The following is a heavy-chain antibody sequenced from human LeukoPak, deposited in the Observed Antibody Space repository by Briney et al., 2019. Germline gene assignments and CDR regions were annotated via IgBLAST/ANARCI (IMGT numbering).Heavy chain of an antibody. Sequence: GGSLRLSCVASGFTFTDFWINWVRQAPGKGLEWVANIKQDGSEKYYVDSVKGRFTISRDNAKNSLYLQMNSLRAEDTAVYYCARDRGSSGWYEFDSWGQGTLVTVSS. CDR2: IKQDGSEK. D-gene: IGHD6-19*01. CDR3: ARDRGSSGWYEFDS. CDR1: GFTFTDFW. V-gene: IGHV3-7*01. J-gene: IGHJ4*02.